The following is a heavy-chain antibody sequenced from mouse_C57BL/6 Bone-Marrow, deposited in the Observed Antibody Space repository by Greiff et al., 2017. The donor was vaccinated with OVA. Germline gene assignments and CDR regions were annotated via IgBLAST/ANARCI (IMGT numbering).Heavy chain of an antibody. V-gene: IGHV1-81*01. Sequence: QVQLKESGAELARPGASVKLSCKASGYTFTSYGISWVKQRTGQGLEWIGEIYPRSGNTYYNEKFKGKATLTADKSSSTAYMQLRSLTSEDSAVYFCARPTYYSNDDRFAYWGQGTLVTVSA. CDR3: ARPTYYSNDDRFAY. CDR2: IYPRSGNT. CDR1: GYTFTSYG. J-gene: IGHJ3*01. D-gene: IGHD2-5*01.